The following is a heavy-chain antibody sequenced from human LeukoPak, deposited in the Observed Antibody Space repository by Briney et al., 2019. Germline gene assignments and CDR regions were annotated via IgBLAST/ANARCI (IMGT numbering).Heavy chain of an antibody. V-gene: IGHV5-51*01. J-gene: IGHJ3*02. D-gene: IGHD2-15*01. CDR3: ARGIVVVAATGRDDAFDI. CDR2: IYPGDSDT. CDR1: GYSFTSYW. Sequence: GESLKISCKGSGYSFTSYWIGWVRQMPGKGPEWMGIIYPGDSDTRYSPSFQGQVTISADKSISTAYLQWSSLKASDTAMYYCARGIVVVAATGRDDAFDIWGQGTMVTVSS.